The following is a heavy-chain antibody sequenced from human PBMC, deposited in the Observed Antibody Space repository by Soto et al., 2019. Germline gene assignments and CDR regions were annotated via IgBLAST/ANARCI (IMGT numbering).Heavy chain of an antibody. V-gene: IGHV1-2*02. D-gene: IGHD3-3*01. J-gene: IGHJ6*02. CDR2: INPNSGGT. CDR1: GYTFTGYY. CDR3: ARDGDFWSGYSIYYYYGMDV. Sequence: QVQLVQSGAEVKKPGASVKVSCKASGYTFTGYYMRWVRQAPGQGLEWMGWINPNSGGTNYAQKFQGRVTMTRDTSISTAYMELSRLRSDDTAVYYCARDGDFWSGYSIYYYYGMDVWGQGTTVTVSS.